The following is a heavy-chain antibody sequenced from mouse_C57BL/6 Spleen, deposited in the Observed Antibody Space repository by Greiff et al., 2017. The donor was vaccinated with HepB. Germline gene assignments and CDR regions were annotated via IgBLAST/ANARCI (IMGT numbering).Heavy chain of an antibody. CDR2: IYPGSGNT. CDR1: GYTFTVHY. Sequence: VQLQQSGPELVKSGASVKISCKASGYTFTVHYINWVKQRPGQGLEWIGWIYPGSGNTKYNEKFKGKATLTVDTASSTAYMQLSSLTSEDSAVYFCARPYGSSYFYWYFDVWGTGTAVTVSS. J-gene: IGHJ1*03. V-gene: IGHV1-84*01. CDR3: ARPYGSSYFYWYFDV. D-gene: IGHD1-1*01.